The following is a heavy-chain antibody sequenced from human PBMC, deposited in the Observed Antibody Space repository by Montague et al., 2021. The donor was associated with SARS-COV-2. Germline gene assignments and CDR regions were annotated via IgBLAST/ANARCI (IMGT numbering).Heavy chain of an antibody. J-gene: IGHJ4*02. D-gene: IGHD3-22*01. V-gene: IGHV4-4*07. CDR1: GDSISSYL. Sequence: SETLSLTCTVSGDSISSYLWNWVRQPAGKGLEWIGRIWTSGSTNYNPSLKSRVTVSVDTSKNQFSLSLTSVTAADTAVYYCARGRVDTTMILVVFTGAAHYFDSWGQGTLVSVSS. CDR2: IWTSGST. CDR3: ARGRVDTTMILVVFTGAAHYFDS.